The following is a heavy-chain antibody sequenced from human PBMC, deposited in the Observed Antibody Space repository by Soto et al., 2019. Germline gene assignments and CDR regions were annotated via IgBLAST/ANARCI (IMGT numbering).Heavy chain of an antibody. D-gene: IGHD1-1*01. V-gene: IGHV3-74*01. CDR2: ISDYGRI. Sequence: XGSLRLSCTAAGFTFGSYGMHWVRKAPGKGLVWVSRISDYGRINYADSVKDRFIISRDDARSELYLQLNDLRVEDTATYYCARGGLEPFEHWGKRALVTVSS. J-gene: IGHJ4*02. CDR3: ARGGLEPFEH. CDR1: GFTFGSYG.